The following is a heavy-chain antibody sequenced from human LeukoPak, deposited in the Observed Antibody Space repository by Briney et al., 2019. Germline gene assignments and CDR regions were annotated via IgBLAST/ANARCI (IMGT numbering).Heavy chain of an antibody. J-gene: IGHJ4*02. CDR1: GFTFSSYA. CDR2: ISGSGGST. CDR3: AKVPDYSNYGIDY. V-gene: IGHV3-23*01. D-gene: IGHD4-4*01. Sequence: GGSLGLSCAASGFTFSSYAMSWVRQAPGKGLEWVSAISGSGGSTYYADSVKGRFTISRDNSKNTLYLQMNSRRAEDTAVYYCAKVPDYSNYGIDYWGQGTLVTVSS.